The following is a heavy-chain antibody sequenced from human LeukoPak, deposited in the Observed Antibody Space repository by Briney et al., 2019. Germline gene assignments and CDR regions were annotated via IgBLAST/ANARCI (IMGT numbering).Heavy chain of an antibody. V-gene: IGHV3-7*01. D-gene: IGHD6-19*01. CDR2: IKQDGSEK. Sequence: GGSLRLSCAASEFTFSSYWMSWVRQAPGKGLEWVANIKQDGSEKYYVDSVKGRFTISRDNAKNSLYLQMDSLRAEDTAVYYCARVEADWFDPWGQGTLVTVSS. J-gene: IGHJ5*02. CDR3: ARVEADWFDP. CDR1: EFTFSSYW.